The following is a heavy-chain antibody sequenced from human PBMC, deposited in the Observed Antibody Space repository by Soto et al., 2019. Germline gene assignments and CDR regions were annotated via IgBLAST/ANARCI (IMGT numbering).Heavy chain of an antibody. V-gene: IGHV4-59*08. CDR3: ARFNWYFDL. Sequence: QVQLQESGPGLVKPSETLSLTCTVSGGSISSSYWSWIRQPPGKGLEWIGYIYYSGSTNYNPSLKSRVTISVDTSKNQFSLKLGSVTAADTAVYYCARFNWYFDLWGRGTLVTVSS. J-gene: IGHJ2*01. CDR1: GGSISSSY. CDR2: IYYSGST.